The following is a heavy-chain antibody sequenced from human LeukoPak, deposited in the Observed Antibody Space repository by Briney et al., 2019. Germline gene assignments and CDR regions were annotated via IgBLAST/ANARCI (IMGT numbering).Heavy chain of an antibody. CDR3: ARDGPTSYYYDSGAFDI. CDR2: ISYDGSNK. V-gene: IGHV3-30-3*01. D-gene: IGHD3-22*01. CDR1: GFTFSSYA. Sequence: GGSLRLSCAASGFTFSSYAMHWVRQAPGKGLEWVAVISYDGSNKYYADSVKGRFTISRDNSKNTLYLQMNSLRAEDTAVYYCARDGPTSYYYDSGAFDIWGQGTMVTVSS. J-gene: IGHJ3*02.